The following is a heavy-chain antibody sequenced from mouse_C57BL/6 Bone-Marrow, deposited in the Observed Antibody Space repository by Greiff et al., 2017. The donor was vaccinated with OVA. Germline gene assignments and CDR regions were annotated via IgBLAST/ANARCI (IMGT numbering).Heavy chain of an antibody. V-gene: IGHV1-82*01. J-gene: IGHJ2*01. CDR3: ARDYYGSDY. Sequence: VHLVESGPELVKPGASVKISCKASGYAFSSSWMNWVKQRPGKGLEWIGRIYPGDGDTNYNGKFKGKATLTADKSSSTAYMQLSSLTSEDSAVYFCARDYYGSDYWGQGTTLTVSS. CDR2: IYPGDGDT. CDR1: GYAFSSSW. D-gene: IGHD1-1*01.